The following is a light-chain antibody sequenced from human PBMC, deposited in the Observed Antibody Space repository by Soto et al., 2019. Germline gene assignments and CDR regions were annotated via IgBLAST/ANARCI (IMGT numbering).Light chain of an antibody. CDR2: GAS. CDR3: QQYGRSPRT. J-gene: IGKJ1*01. V-gene: IGKV3-20*01. Sequence: IVLTQSPGTLSLSPGERATLSCRASQSVSGNYLVWYQQNRGQAPRLLIYGASNRATGIPDRFSGSGSGTDSTLTTSRPAPEDFAMYYCQQYGRSPRTFGQGTKVEIK. CDR1: QSVSGNY.